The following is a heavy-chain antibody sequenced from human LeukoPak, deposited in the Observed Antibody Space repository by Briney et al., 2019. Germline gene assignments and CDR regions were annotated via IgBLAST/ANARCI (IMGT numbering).Heavy chain of an antibody. CDR3: ARCTYYYDSSGYYRHPYYFDY. Sequence: GESLKISCKGSRYSFTSYWIGWVRQMPGKGLEWMGIIYPGDSDTRYSPSFQGQVTVSADKSISTAYLQWSSLKASDTAMYYCARCTYYYDSSGYYRHPYYFDYWGQGTLLTVSS. D-gene: IGHD3-22*01. V-gene: IGHV5-51*01. J-gene: IGHJ4*02. CDR2: IYPGDSDT. CDR1: RYSFTSYW.